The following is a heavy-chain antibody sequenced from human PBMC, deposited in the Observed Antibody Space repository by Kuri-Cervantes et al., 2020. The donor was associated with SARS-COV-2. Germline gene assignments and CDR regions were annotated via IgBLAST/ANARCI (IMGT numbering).Heavy chain of an antibody. J-gene: IGHJ3*02. CDR1: GFTFSSYA. CDR2: IRYDGSNK. V-gene: IGHV3-30*02. D-gene: IGHD1-26*01. Sequence: GESLKISCAASGFTFSSYAMHWVRQAPGKGLEWVAFIRYDGSNKYYADSVKGRFTISRDNSKNTLYLQMNSLRAEDTAVYYCAKGMKVGILAAFDIWGQGTMVTVSS. CDR3: AKGMKVGILAAFDI.